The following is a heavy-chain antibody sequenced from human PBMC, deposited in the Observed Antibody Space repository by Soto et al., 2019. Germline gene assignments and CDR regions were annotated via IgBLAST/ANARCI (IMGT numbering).Heavy chain of an antibody. CDR1: GYTFTGYY. Sequence: GASVKVSCKASGYTFTGYYMHWVRQAPGQGLEWMGWINPNSGGTNYAQKFQGGVTMTRDTSISTAYMELSRLRSDDTAVYYCAKSPGMYYYDSSAYYHYDYWGQGTLVTVSS. D-gene: IGHD3-22*01. CDR3: AKSPGMYYYDSSAYYHYDY. J-gene: IGHJ4*02. V-gene: IGHV1-2*02. CDR2: INPNSGGT.